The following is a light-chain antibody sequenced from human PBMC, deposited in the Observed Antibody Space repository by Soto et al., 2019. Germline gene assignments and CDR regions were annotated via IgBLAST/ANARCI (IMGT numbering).Light chain of an antibody. CDR2: GAY. J-gene: IGKJ1*01. CDR1: QSVGSNY. V-gene: IGKV3-20*01. Sequence: EIVLTQSPGTLSLSPGERATLSCRASQSVGSNYLAWYLQKPGHAPRLLIYGAYDSATGIPDRGSGSGSGTDFTISISRLEPEDVAVYYCQQYGNSPWTFGHGTKVEIK. CDR3: QQYGNSPWT.